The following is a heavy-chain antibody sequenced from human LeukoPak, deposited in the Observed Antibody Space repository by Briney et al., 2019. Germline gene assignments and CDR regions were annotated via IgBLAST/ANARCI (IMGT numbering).Heavy chain of an antibody. CDR1: GYTFSAYY. D-gene: IGHD6-13*01. CDR2: TDPKNGAT. V-gene: IGHV1-2*02. J-gene: IGHJ5*02. CDR3: ARDISLFASAGPWFDP. Sequence: ASVKVSCKASGYTFSAYYLYWVRQAPGQGFEWMGWTDPKNGATDYAPKFQGRVTMTRDTSISTAYMELSRLRLDDTAIYYCARDISLFASAGPWFDPWGQGTLVAVSS.